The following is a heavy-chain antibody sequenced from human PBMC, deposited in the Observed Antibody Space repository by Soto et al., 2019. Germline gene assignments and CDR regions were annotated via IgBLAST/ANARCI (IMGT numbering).Heavy chain of an antibody. CDR2: ISAYNGNT. CDR3: ARGVGSGSYYNQYNWFDP. D-gene: IGHD3-10*01. V-gene: IGHV1-18*01. Sequence: QVQLVPSGAEVKKPGASVKVSCKASGYTFTNYGISWVRQAHGQWPEWMGWISAYNGNTKYAQKFQGRVTMTTDTSTSTAYMELRCLRSDDTAVYYCARGVGSGSYYNQYNWFDPWGQGTLVTVSS. J-gene: IGHJ5*02. CDR1: GYTFTNYG.